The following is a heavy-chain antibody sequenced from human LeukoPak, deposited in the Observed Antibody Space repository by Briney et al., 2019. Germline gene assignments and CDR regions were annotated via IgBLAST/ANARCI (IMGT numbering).Heavy chain of an antibody. CDR1: GFTFSSYA. J-gene: IGHJ6*03. CDR2: ISYDGSNK. V-gene: IGHV3-30*01. CDR3: ARDSVDFRGGGYYYMDV. D-gene: IGHD3-10*01. Sequence: GGSLRLSCAASGFTFSSYAMHWVRQAPGKGLEWVAVISYDGSNKYYADSVKGRFTISRDNSKNTLYLQMNSLRAEDTAVYYCARDSVDFRGGGYYYMDVWGKGTTVTVSS.